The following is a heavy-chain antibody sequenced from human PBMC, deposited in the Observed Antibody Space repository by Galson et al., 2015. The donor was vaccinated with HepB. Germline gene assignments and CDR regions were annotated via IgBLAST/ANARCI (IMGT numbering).Heavy chain of an antibody. CDR3: AREVTGTGMAMIFRDGGYFDY. Sequence: SLRLSCAASGFTVSSKYMSWVRQVPGKGLEWVAIIYAGGKTDYAESVKGRFTVSRDNSKNTVYLQMNSLRADDTAVYYCAREVTGTGMAMIFRDGGYFDYWGQGTLVTVSA. J-gene: IGHJ4*02. D-gene: IGHD3-22*01. V-gene: IGHV3-66*01. CDR2: IYAGGKT. CDR1: GFTVSSKY.